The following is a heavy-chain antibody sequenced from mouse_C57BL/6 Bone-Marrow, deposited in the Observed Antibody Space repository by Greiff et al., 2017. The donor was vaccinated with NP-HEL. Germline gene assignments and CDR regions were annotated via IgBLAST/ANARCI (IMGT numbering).Heavy chain of an antibody. Sequence: EVKVVESGGGLVKPGGSLKLSCAASGFTFSDYGMHWVRQAPEKGLEWVAYISSGSSTIYYADTVKGRFTISRDNAKNTLFLQMTSLRSENTAMYDCARPDDGYYVPYWYFDVWGTGTTVTVSS. J-gene: IGHJ1*03. D-gene: IGHD2-3*01. CDR1: GFTFSDYG. CDR3: ARPDDGYYVPYWYFDV. V-gene: IGHV5-17*01. CDR2: ISSGSSTI.